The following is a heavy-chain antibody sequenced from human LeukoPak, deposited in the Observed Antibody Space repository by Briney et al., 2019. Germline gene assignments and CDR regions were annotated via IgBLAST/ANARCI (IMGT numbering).Heavy chain of an antibody. CDR1: GFTFSGYG. J-gene: IGHJ4*02. CDR3: AREGGGSFGRSYYIDH. V-gene: IGHV3-30*02. CDR2: MRYDGNNK. D-gene: IGHD1-26*01. Sequence: GGSLRLSCAASGFTFSGYGIHWVRQAPGRGLEWVALMRYDGNNKYYADSVKGRFIISRDNSQNTLYLQMNSLRADDTAVYYCAREGGGSFGRSYYIDHWGQGTLVTVSS.